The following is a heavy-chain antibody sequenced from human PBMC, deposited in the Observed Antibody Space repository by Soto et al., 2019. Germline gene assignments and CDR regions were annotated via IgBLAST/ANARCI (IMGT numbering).Heavy chain of an antibody. J-gene: IGHJ6*03. CDR1: GDRVKNYG. CDR3: ARVRQLVGYFYYYMDG. Sequence: GVPVEIGSEASGDRVKNYGVAGARQEKGQGLEWMGWISAYNDDTHYTQRLQGRVTMTTDTSTSTAYMELRGLRSDDTAVYYCARVRQLVGYFYYYMDGWGKGPTVTVS. D-gene: IGHD6-6*01. V-gene: IGHV1-18*01. CDR2: ISAYNDDT.